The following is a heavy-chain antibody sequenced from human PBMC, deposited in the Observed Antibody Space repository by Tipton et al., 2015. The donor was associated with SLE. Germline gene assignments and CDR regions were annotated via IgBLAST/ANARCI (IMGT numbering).Heavy chain of an antibody. CDR1: GDSLTTNY. V-gene: IGHV4-4*07. D-gene: IGHD6-13*01. CDR3: ARDMDALPSSSWSGIAH. J-gene: IGHJ5*02. CDR2: MYFSGVT. Sequence: TLSLTCTVSGDSLTTNYWNWIRQPVGKGLEWIGRMYFSGVTDYNPSLKSRLTMSIDTSRNQFSLKLNSVTAADTAVYYCARDMDALPSSSWSGIAHWGQGILVTVSS.